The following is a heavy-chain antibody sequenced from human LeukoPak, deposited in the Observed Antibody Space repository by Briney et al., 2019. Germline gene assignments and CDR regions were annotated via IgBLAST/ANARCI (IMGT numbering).Heavy chain of an antibody. Sequence: PGGSLRLSCAASGFTFSSYAMSWVRQAPGKGLEWVSAISGSGTSTYLAASAKGRFTISRDNSKNTLYLQMNSLRAEDTAVYYCAKEFDSSGFFDCWGQGHLVTVSS. CDR2: ISGSGTST. CDR3: AKEFDSSGFFDC. V-gene: IGHV3-23*01. D-gene: IGHD3-22*01. J-gene: IGHJ4*02. CDR1: GFTFSSYA.